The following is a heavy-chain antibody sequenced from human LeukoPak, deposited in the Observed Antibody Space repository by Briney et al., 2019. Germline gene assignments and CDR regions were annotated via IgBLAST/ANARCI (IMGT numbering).Heavy chain of an antibody. CDR1: GYSISSNSY. CDR3: ARDWGDCSGTSCYPQGAFDV. J-gene: IGHJ3*01. D-gene: IGHD2-2*01. Sequence: SETLSLTCTVSGYSISSNSYWGWIRQPPGKGLEWIGTIYQSGSTYHNPSLKSRVSISVDTSKNQFSLRLSSVTAADTAVYYCARDWGDCSGTSCYPQGAFDVWGQGTMVTVSS. CDR2: IYQSGST. V-gene: IGHV4-38-2*02.